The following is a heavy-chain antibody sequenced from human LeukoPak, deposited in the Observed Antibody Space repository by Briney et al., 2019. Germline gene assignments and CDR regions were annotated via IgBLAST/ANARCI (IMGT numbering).Heavy chain of an antibody. J-gene: IGHJ4*02. V-gene: IGHV4-31*03. CDR3: ARDGGSGGSVDY. CDR2: IYYSGST. CDR1: GGSISSGGYY. D-gene: IGHD2-15*01. Sequence: SETLSLTCTVSGGSISSGGYYWSWIRQHPGKGLEWIGYIYYSGSTYYNPSLKSRVTISVDTSKNQFSLKLSSVTAADTAVYYCARDGGSGGSVDYWGQGTLVTVSS.